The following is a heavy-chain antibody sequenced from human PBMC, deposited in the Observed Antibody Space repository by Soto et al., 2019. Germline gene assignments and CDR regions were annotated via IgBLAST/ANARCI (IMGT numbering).Heavy chain of an antibody. V-gene: IGHV1-69*02. Sequence: QVQLVQSGAEVKKPGSSVKVSCKASGGTFSSYTISWVRQAPGQGLEWMGRIIPILGIANYAQKFQGRVTIXXDXSXXTAYMELSSLRSEDTAVYYCATPAVSGYDLETFDYWGQGTLVTVSS. CDR1: GGTFSSYT. CDR2: IIPILGIA. CDR3: ATPAVSGYDLETFDY. J-gene: IGHJ4*02. D-gene: IGHD5-12*01.